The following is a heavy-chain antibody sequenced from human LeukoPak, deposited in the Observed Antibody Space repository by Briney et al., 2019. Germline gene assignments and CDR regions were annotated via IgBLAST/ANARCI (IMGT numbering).Heavy chain of an antibody. Sequence: PGGSLRLSCAASGFTFSSYAMSWVRQAPGEGLEWVSAISGSGGSTYYADSVKGRFTISRDNSKNTLYLQMNSLRAEDTAVYYCAKVGAARLSYYYYMDVWGKGTTVTVSS. J-gene: IGHJ6*03. CDR1: GFTFSSYA. CDR3: AKVGAARLSYYYYMDV. D-gene: IGHD6-6*01. CDR2: ISGSGGST. V-gene: IGHV3-23*01.